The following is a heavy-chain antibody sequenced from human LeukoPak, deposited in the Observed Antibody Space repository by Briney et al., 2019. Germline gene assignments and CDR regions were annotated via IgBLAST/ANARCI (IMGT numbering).Heavy chain of an antibody. Sequence: SVKVSCKASGGTFSSYAISWVRQAPGQGLEWMGGIVPIFCTANYAQKFQGRVTITADESTSTAYMELSSLRSEDTAVYYCASNGITMVRGVFDYWGQGTLVTVSS. D-gene: IGHD3-10*01. CDR2: IVPIFCTA. CDR1: GGTFSSYA. V-gene: IGHV1-69*13. CDR3: ASNGITMVRGVFDY. J-gene: IGHJ4*02.